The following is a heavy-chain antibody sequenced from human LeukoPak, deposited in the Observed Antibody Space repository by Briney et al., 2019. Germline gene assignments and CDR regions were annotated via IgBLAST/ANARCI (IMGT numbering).Heavy chain of an antibody. CDR1: GGPFSGYY. V-gene: IGHV4-34*01. CDR2: INHSGST. Sequence: SETLSLTCAVYGGPFSGYYWSWIRQPPGKGLEWIGEINHSGSTNYNPSLKSRVTISVDTSKNQFSLKLSSVTAADTAVYYCARIRNSSSWYGRRYYFDYWGQGTLVTVSS. CDR3: ARIRNSSSWYGRRYYFDY. J-gene: IGHJ4*02. D-gene: IGHD6-13*01.